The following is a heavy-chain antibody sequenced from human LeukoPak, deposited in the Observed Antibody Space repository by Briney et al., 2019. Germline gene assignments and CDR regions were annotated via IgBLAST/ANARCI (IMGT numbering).Heavy chain of an antibody. J-gene: IGHJ6*03. Sequence: PGGSLRLSCEASQFTFSRFAMSWIRQAPGTGLEWVSTLSGSGTATYYADSVKGRFTTSRDNSKDTLYLQMDNLRADDTAVYYCAKHLGSHSFPFYYMDVWGTGTSVIVSS. V-gene: IGHV3-23*01. D-gene: IGHD2-21*01. CDR3: AKHLGSHSFPFYYMDV. CDR1: QFTFSRFA. CDR2: LSGSGTAT.